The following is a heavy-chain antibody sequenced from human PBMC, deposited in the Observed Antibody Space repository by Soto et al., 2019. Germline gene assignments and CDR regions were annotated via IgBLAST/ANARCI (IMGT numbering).Heavy chain of an antibody. D-gene: IGHD1-26*01. Sequence: SETLSLTCTVSGGSISSGDYYWSWIRQPPGKGLEWIGYIYYSGSTYYNPSLKSRVTISVDTSKNQFSLKLSSVTAADTAVYYCARGLDFIDNWFDPWGQGTLVTVSS. CDR2: IYYSGST. J-gene: IGHJ5*02. CDR1: GGSISSGDYY. V-gene: IGHV4-30-4*01. CDR3: ARGLDFIDNWFDP.